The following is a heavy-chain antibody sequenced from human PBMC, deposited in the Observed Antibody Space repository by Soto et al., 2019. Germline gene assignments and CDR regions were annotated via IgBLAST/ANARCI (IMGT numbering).Heavy chain of an antibody. J-gene: IGHJ3*02. Sequence: PGGSLRLSCAASGFTFSSYWMSWVRQAPGKGLEWVANIKQDGSEKYYVDSVKGRFTISRDNAKNSLYLQMNSLRAEDTAVYYCAREYYYDSSGYPDAFDIWGQGTMVTVSS. CDR1: GFTFSSYW. V-gene: IGHV3-7*03. CDR3: AREYYYDSSGYPDAFDI. D-gene: IGHD3-22*01. CDR2: IKQDGSEK.